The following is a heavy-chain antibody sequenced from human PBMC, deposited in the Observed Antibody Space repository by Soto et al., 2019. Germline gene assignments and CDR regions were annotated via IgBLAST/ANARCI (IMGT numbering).Heavy chain of an antibody. J-gene: IGHJ4*02. D-gene: IGHD5-12*01. CDR2: INAGNGNT. CDR3: ARVRVKSGYNLWSNDS. CDR1: GYTFTSYA. V-gene: IGHV1-3*01. Sequence: ASVKVSCKASGYTFTSYAMHWVRQAPGQRLEWMGWINAGNGNTKYSQKFQGRVTITRDTSASTAYMELSSLRSEDTAVYYCARVRVKSGYNLWSNDSWRQAPMVTV.